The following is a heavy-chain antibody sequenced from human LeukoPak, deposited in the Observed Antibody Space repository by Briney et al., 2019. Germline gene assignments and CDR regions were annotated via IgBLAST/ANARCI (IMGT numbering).Heavy chain of an antibody. CDR3: AKEPAQGIGWSYHYFDY. D-gene: IGHD3-16*02. J-gene: IGHJ4*02. Sequence: GGCLRLSCATSGFTFSSYAMSWPRQAPGKGLQSVSAIRSSGGSTYCADCVKGRFTISRDNSKNTLYLQMNSLRAEDTAVYYCAKEPAQGIGWSYHYFDYWGREPWSPSPQ. V-gene: IGHV3-23*01. CDR2: IRSSGGST. CDR1: GFTFSSYA.